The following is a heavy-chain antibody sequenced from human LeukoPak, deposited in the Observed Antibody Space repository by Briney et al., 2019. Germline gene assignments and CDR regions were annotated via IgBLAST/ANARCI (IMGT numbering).Heavy chain of an antibody. Sequence: PGGSLRLSCAASGFTFSSYAMSWVRQAPGKGLEWVSAISGSGGSTYYADTVKGRFTISRDNSKNTLYLQMNSLRAEDTAVYYCANEYDHGDYFDYWGRGTLVTVSS. V-gene: IGHV3-23*01. J-gene: IGHJ4*02. D-gene: IGHD4-17*01. CDR2: ISGSGGST. CDR3: ANEYDHGDYFDY. CDR1: GFTFSSYA.